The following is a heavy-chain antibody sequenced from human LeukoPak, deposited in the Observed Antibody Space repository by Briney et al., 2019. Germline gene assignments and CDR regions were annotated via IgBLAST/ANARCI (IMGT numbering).Heavy chain of an antibody. Sequence: GGSLRLSCAASGFTFRDYAMTWIRQAPGKGLEWISYIKKRSAATYYAESVTGRFVISRDDAKKSLYLHLTNLRAEDTATYFCARIWSARDWFDPWGQGT. V-gene: IGHV3-11*01. CDR3: ARIWSARDWFDP. CDR2: IKKRSAAT. J-gene: IGHJ5*02. CDR1: GFTFRDYA. D-gene: IGHD1-1*01.